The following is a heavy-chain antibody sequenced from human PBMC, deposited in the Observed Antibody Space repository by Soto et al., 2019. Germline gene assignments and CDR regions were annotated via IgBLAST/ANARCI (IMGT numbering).Heavy chain of an antibody. D-gene: IGHD2-15*01. Sequence: QVQLVESGGGVVQPGRSLRLSCAASGFTFSSYAMHWVRQAPGKGLEWVALISYDGSNKYYADSVKGRFTISRDNSRNTLYLQMNSPRTEDTAVYYCARGGVVVEAAREWGYGMDVWGQGTTVTVSS. J-gene: IGHJ6*02. V-gene: IGHV3-30-3*01. CDR1: GFTFSSYA. CDR2: ISYDGSNK. CDR3: ARGGVVVEAAREWGYGMDV.